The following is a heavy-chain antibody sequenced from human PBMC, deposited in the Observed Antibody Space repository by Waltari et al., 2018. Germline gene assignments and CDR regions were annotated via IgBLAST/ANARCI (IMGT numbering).Heavy chain of an antibody. V-gene: IGHV5-51*01. J-gene: IGHJ3*01. D-gene: IGHD1-26*01. CDR1: GYDFTSHW. Sequence: EVQLVQSGVEVRQPGEALRISCRASGYDFTSHWIGWVRQMPERGLEWMGVIYPGDSKTRYNPSIQGQVSISADTSISTAYLQWSSLKASDSGIYYCAREGGGSTSDDAFDFWGQGTLVTVSS. CDR2: IYPGDSKT. CDR3: AREGGGSTSDDAFDF.